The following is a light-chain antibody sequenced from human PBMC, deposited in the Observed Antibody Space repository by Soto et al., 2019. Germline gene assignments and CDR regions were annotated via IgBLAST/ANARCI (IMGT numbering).Light chain of an antibody. CDR2: DTN. CDR3: GTWDYSLSAVV. CDR1: SSNIGNND. J-gene: IGLJ2*01. Sequence: QAVVTQPPSVSAAPGQKVTISCSGSSSNIGNNDVSWYQQLPRTAPKLLIYDTNKRPSGIPDRFSGSKSATSATLGITGLQTGDEADYFCGTWDYSLSAVVFGGGTKLTVL. V-gene: IGLV1-51*01.